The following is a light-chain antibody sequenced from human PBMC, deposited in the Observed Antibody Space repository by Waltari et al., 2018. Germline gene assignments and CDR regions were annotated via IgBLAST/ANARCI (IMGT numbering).Light chain of an antibody. CDR2: KAS. V-gene: IGKV1-5*03. CDR3: QQYDSTSPT. J-gene: IGKJ4*01. Sequence: DIQMTQSPSTVSASVGDRVTVTCRASESVSNWLAWYQHKPGKAHKVLSYKASTLESGVPSRFSGSGSGTEFTLTISSLQPDDFATYYCQQYDSTSPTFGGGTKVELK. CDR1: ESVSNW.